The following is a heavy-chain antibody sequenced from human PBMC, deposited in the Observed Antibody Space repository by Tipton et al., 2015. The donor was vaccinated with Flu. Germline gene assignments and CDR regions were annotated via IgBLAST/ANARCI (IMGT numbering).Heavy chain of an antibody. CDR3: ARVNRSWLVP. D-gene: IGHD2/OR15-2a*01. Sequence: TLSLTCTVSGGSISSSTYDWGWGWIRQPPGKGLEWIANIYNSGRTHYNPSLKSRVSISVDTSKNQFSLELTSMTAADTAVYYCARVNRSWLVPWGQGTLVTVSS. CDR1: GGSISSSTYD. V-gene: IGHV4-39*07. J-gene: IGHJ5*02. CDR2: IYNSGRT.